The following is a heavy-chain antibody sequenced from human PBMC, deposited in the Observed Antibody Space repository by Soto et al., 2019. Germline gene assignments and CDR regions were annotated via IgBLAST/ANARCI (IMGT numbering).Heavy chain of an antibody. D-gene: IGHD3-22*01. J-gene: IGHJ4*02. CDR3: ARWDDSSGYSPGGY. Sequence: QVQLQESGPGLVKPSQTLSLTCTVSGGSISSGGYYWSWIRQHPGKGLEWIGYIYYSGSTYYNPTLKSQVTISVDTSKNQFSLKLSSGTAAETAVYYCARWDDSSGYSPGGYWGQGTLVTVSS. CDR1: GGSISSGGYY. CDR2: IYYSGST. V-gene: IGHV4-31*01.